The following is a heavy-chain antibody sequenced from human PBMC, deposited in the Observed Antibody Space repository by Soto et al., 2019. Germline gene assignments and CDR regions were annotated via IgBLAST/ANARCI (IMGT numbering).Heavy chain of an antibody. V-gene: IGHV5-51*01. CDR2: IYPGDSDT. Sequence: GESLKISCKGSGYSFTTYWIGWVRQMPGKGLEWMGIIYPGDSDTRYSPSFQGQVTISADKSINTAYLQWSSLKASDTAMYYCARSMTTVTTDGSFDIWGQGAMVTVSS. CDR3: ARSMTTVTTDGSFDI. D-gene: IGHD4-4*01. J-gene: IGHJ3*02. CDR1: GYSFTTYW.